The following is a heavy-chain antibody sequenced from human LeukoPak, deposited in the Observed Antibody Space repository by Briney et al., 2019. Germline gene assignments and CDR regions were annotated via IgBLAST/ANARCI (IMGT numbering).Heavy chain of an antibody. J-gene: IGHJ3*02. Sequence: PGGSLRLSCAASGFTFSSYWMSWVRQAPGKGLEWIGSIYYSGSTYYNPSLKSRVTISVDTSKNQFSLKLSSVTAADTAVYYCARPYYDFWSGYYRRVDAFDIWGQGTMVTVSS. V-gene: IGHV4-39*07. CDR1: GFTFSSYW. CDR3: ARPYYDFWSGYYRRVDAFDI. CDR2: IYYSGST. D-gene: IGHD3-3*01.